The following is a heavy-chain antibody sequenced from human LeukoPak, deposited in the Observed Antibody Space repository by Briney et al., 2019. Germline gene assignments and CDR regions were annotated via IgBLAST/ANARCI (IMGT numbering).Heavy chain of an antibody. CDR3: ARDVVVTARNWFDP. V-gene: IGHV4-34*01. CDR1: GGSFSGYY. D-gene: IGHD2-21*02. Sequence: SETLSLTCAVYGGSFSGYYWSWIRQPPGKGLEWIGGINHSGSTNHNPSLKSRVTISVDTSKNQFSLKLSSVTAADTAVYYCARDVVVTARNWFDPWGQGTLVTVSS. CDR2: INHSGST. J-gene: IGHJ5*02.